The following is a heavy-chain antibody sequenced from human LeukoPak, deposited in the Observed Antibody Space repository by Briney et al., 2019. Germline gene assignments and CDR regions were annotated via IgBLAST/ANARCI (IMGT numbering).Heavy chain of an antibody. V-gene: IGHV3-21*06. J-gene: IGHJ4*02. CDR2: ISSSSTYI. CDR1: GFTLSSYN. CDR3: ARAPYDILTGYSPYYFDY. Sequence: PGGSLRLSCAASGFTLSSYNMYWVRQAPGKGLEWVSSISSSSTYIYYADSVKGRFTISRDNAKNSLYLQMNGLRAEDTAVYYCARAPYDILTGYSPYYFDYWGQGTLVTVSS. D-gene: IGHD3-9*01.